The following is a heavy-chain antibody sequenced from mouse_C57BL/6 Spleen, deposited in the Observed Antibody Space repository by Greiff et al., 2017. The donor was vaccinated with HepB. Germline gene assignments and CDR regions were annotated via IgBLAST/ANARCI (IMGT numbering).Heavy chain of an antibody. V-gene: IGHV1-50*01. CDR3: ASRGYFDV. D-gene: IGHD3-3*01. J-gene: IGHJ1*03. CDR1: GYTFTSYW. Sequence: QVHVKQPGAELVKPGASVKLSCKASGYTFTSYWMQWVKQRPGQGLEWIGEIDPSDSYTNYNQKFKGKATLTVDTSSSTAYMQLSSLTSEDSAVYYCASRGYFDVWGTGTTVTVSS. CDR2: IDPSDSYT.